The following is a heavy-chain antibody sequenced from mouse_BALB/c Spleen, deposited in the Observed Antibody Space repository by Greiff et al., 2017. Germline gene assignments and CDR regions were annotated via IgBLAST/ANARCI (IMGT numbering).Heavy chain of an antibody. V-gene: IGHV5-12-1*01. CDR1: GFAFSSYD. CDR3: ARHDYGKNYYAMDY. D-gene: IGHD2-1*01. CDR2: ISSGGGST. Sequence: EVKLVESGGGLVKPGGSLKLSCAASGFAFSSYDMSWVRQTPEKRLEWVAYISSGGGSTYYPDTVKGRFTISRDNAKNTLYLQMSSLKSEDTAMYYCARHDYGKNYYAMDYWGQGTSVTVSS. J-gene: IGHJ4*01.